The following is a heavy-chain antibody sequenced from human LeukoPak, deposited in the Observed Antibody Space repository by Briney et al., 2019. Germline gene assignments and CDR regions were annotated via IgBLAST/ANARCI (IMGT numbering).Heavy chain of an antibody. CDR1: GGSISSGSYY. V-gene: IGHV4-61*02. D-gene: IGHD3-10*01. J-gene: IGHJ4*02. CDR3: ARRRFGEFHDY. CDR2: IYTSGST. Sequence: SQTLSLTCTVSGGSISSGSYYWSWIRQPAGKGLEWIGRIYTSGSTNYNPSLKSRVTISVVTSKNQFSLKLSSVTAADTAVYYCARRRFGEFHDYWGQGTLVTVSS.